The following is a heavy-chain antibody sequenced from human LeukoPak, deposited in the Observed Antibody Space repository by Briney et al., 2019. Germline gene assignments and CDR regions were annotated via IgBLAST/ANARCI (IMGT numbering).Heavy chain of an antibody. CDR3: ARVTGYTIEDYFDY. J-gene: IGHJ4*02. Sequence: PSETLSLTCNVSGGSIRGYYWSWIRQPPGKGLEWIGYIYSSGSTNYNPSLKSRVTMSVDTSKNQFSLKVSSVTAADTAVYYCARVTGYTIEDYFDYWGQGTLVTVSS. D-gene: IGHD3-9*01. V-gene: IGHV4-59*01. CDR1: GGSIRGYY. CDR2: IYSSGST.